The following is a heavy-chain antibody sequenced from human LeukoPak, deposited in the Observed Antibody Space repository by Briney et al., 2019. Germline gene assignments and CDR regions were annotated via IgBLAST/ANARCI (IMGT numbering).Heavy chain of an antibody. CDR3: AKVSSSWYDYFDY. CDR1: GFTFSSFA. Sequence: AGGSLRLSCAVSGFTFSSFAMCWVRQAPGKGLECVSGISGGGGSTDYADSVKGRFTISRDNSKNTLYLQMDSLRAEDTAVYYCAKVSSSWYDYFDYWGQGTLVTVSS. D-gene: IGHD6-13*01. J-gene: IGHJ4*02. V-gene: IGHV3-23*01. CDR2: ISGGGGST.